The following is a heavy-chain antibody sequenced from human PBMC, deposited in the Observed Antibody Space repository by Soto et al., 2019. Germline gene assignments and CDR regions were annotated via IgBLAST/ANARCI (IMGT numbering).Heavy chain of an antibody. CDR2: ISYDGSNK. J-gene: IGHJ4*02. D-gene: IGHD3-10*01. V-gene: IGHV3-30-3*01. CDR3: ASREMATMGSVNY. CDR1: GFTFSSYA. Sequence: GGSLRLSCAASGFTFSSYAMHWVRQAPGKGLEWVAVISYDGSNKYYADSVKGRFTISRDNSKNTLYLQMNSLRAEDTAVYYCASREMATMGSVNYWGQGTLVTVSS.